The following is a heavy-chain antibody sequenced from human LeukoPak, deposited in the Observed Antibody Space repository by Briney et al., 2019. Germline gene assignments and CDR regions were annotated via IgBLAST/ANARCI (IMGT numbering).Heavy chain of an antibody. V-gene: IGHV3-15*01. D-gene: IGHD5-18*01. CDR2: IKSKTDGGTT. J-gene: IGHJ4*02. CDR1: GFPFSNAW. CDR3: HADTAMVTNFDY. Sequence: PGGSLRLSCAASGFPFSNAWMSWVRQAPGKGLEWVGRIKSKTDGGTTDYAAPVKGRFTISRDDSKNTLYLQMNSLKTEDTAVYYCHADTAMVTNFDYWGQGTLVTVSS.